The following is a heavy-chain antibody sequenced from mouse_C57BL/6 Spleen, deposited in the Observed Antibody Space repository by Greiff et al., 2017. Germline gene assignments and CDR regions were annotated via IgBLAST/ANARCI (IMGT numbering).Heavy chain of an antibody. Sequence: QVQLQQSGPELVKPGASVKISCKASGYAFSSSWMNWVKQRPGKGLEWIGRIYPGDGDTNYNGKFKGKATLTADKSSSTAYMQLSSLTSEDSAVYFCARDGNYVYWFAYWGQGTLVTVSA. J-gene: IGHJ3*01. V-gene: IGHV1-82*01. CDR3: ARDGNYVYWFAY. CDR1: GYAFSSSW. CDR2: IYPGDGDT. D-gene: IGHD2-1*01.